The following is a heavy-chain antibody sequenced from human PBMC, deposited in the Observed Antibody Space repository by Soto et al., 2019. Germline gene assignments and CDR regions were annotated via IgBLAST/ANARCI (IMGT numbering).Heavy chain of an antibody. CDR1: GFTFSSYG. V-gene: IGHV3-30*18. Sequence: SGAASGFTFSSYGMHWVRQAPGKGLEWVAVISYDGSNKYYADSVKGRFTISRDNSKNTLYLQMNSLRAEDTAVYYCAKEGYYDSSGYYIAPLYWGQGTLVTVSS. CDR2: ISYDGSNK. J-gene: IGHJ4*02. CDR3: AKEGYYDSSGYYIAPLY. D-gene: IGHD3-22*01.